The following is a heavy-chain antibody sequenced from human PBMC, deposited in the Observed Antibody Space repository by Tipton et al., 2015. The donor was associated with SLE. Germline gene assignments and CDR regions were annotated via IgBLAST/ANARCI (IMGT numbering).Heavy chain of an antibody. Sequence: TLSLTCAVYGGSFSGYYWSWIRQPPGKGLEWIGEINHSGSTNYNPSLKSRVTISVNTSKNQFSLKLSSVTAADTAVYYCARGIIAAALLYYFDYWGQGTLVTVSS. CDR1: GGSFSGYY. CDR3: ARGIIAAALLYYFDY. V-gene: IGHV4-34*01. D-gene: IGHD6-13*01. CDR2: INHSGST. J-gene: IGHJ4*02.